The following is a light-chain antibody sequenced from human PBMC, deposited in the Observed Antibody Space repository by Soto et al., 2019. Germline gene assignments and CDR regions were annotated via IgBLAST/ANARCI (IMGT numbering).Light chain of an antibody. Sequence: TLMPQSPANLSLSPGETATLSCRARQSISTNLAWYQQKLGQAPRLLIYGASTRATGIPARFSGSGSGTEFTLTISSLQSEDFAVYYCQQYHNWPPITFGQGTRLETK. CDR1: QSISTN. CDR2: GAS. CDR3: QQYHNWPPIT. J-gene: IGKJ5*01. V-gene: IGKV3D-15*01.